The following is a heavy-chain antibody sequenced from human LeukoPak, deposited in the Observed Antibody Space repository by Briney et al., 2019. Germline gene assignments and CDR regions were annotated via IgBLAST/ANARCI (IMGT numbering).Heavy chain of an antibody. Sequence: GGSLRLSCAASGFTFSSIWMSWVRQAPGKGLEWVSGISPSADIKYYADSVKGRFTISRDNSKNMLYLEVISLTADDTAVYYCAKDDAWLRFGEWSQGTLVTVSS. D-gene: IGHD3-10*01. CDR2: ISPSADIK. V-gene: IGHV3-23*01. CDR1: GFTFSSIW. CDR3: AKDDAWLRFGE. J-gene: IGHJ4*02.